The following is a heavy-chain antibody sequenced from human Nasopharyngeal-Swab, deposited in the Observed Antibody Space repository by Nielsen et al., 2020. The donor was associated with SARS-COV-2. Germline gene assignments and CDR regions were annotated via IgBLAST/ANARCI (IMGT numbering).Heavy chain of an antibody. D-gene: IGHD1-14*01. CDR1: GFTFSDYY. Sequence: GESLKISCAASGFTFSDYYMNWVRQAPGKGLEWVSSISSSSSYIYYADSVKGRFTISRDNAKNSLYLQMNSLRAEDTAVYYCARDRGITMPFDYWGQGTLVTVSS. V-gene: IGHV3-21*01. J-gene: IGHJ4*02. CDR2: ISSSSSYI. CDR3: ARDRGITMPFDY.